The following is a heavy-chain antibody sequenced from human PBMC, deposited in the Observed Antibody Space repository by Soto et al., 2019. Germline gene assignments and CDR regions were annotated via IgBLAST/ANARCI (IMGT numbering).Heavy chain of an antibody. CDR2: ISSSSSTI. V-gene: IGHV3-48*02. Sequence: EVQLVESGGGLVQPGGSLRLSCAASGFTFSSYSMNWVRQAPGKGLEWVSYISSSSSTIYYADSVKGRFTISRDNAKNSLYLQMNGLRDEDTAVYYCAREGRGYSYGSNWYFDLWGRGTLVTVSS. D-gene: IGHD5-18*01. CDR3: AREGRGYSYGSNWYFDL. CDR1: GFTFSSYS. J-gene: IGHJ2*01.